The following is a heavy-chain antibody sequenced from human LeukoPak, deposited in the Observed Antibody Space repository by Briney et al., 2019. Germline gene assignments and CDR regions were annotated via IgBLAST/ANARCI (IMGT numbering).Heavy chain of an antibody. CDR2: ISYDGSNK. D-gene: IGHD3-22*01. CDR3: ARDQVYDSSGSDAFDI. CDR1: GFTFSSYA. V-gene: IGHV3-30-3*01. J-gene: IGHJ3*02. Sequence: GGSLRLSCAASGFTFSSYAMHWVRQAPGTGREWVAVISYDGSNKYYADSVKGRFTISRDNSKNTLYLQMNSLRAEDTAVYYCARDQVYDSSGSDAFDIWGQGTMVTVSS.